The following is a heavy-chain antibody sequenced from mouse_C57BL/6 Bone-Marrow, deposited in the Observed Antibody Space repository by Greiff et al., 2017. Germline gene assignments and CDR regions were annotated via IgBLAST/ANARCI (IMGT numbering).Heavy chain of an antibody. CDR3: ARSPDSNYEVFAY. CDR1: GFNIKNTY. J-gene: IGHJ3*01. CDR2: IDPANGNT. Sequence: EVQLQQSVAELVRPGASVKLSCTASGFNIKNTYMHWVKQRPEQGLEWIGRIDPANGNTKYAPKFQGKATLTADTSSNTSYLQLSSLTSEDAAIYYCARSPDSNYEVFAYGGQGTMVTVSA. D-gene: IGHD2-5*01. V-gene: IGHV14-3*01.